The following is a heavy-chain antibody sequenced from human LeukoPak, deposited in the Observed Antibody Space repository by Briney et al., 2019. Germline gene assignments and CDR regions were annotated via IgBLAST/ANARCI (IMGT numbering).Heavy chain of an antibody. CDR3: ARHGKGVTYFYTYDI. CDR1: GGSITNYY. V-gene: IGHV4-59*08. J-gene: IGHJ3*02. Sequence: SETLSLTCTVSGGSITNYYWSWIRQPPGEGLEWIGYVYASGATNSNPSLKSRVTISVDTSKNQFSLKLSSVTAADTAVYYCARHGKGVTYFYTYDIWGQGTVVAVSS. CDR2: VYASGAT. D-gene: IGHD2/OR15-2a*01.